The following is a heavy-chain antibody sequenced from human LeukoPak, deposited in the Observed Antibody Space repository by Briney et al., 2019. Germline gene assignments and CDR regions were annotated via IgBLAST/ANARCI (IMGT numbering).Heavy chain of an antibody. CDR2: IYYSGST. V-gene: IGHV4-30-4*07. J-gene: IGHJ3*02. Sequence: SETLSLTCAVSGGSISSGGYSWSWIRQPPGKGLEWIGYIYYSGSTYYNPSLKSRVTISVDTSKNQFSLKLSSVTAADTAVYYCATYSGTYSAFDIWGLGTLVTVSS. CDR3: ATYSGTYSAFDI. CDR1: GGSISSGGYS. D-gene: IGHD1-26*01.